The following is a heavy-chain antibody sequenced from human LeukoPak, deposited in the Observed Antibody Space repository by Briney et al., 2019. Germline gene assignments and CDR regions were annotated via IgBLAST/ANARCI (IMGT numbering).Heavy chain of an antibody. J-gene: IGHJ4*02. V-gene: IGHV3-74*01. CDR2: INSDGSST. CDR3: GTTYYYDRSGYVGY. Sequence: GGSLRLSCAASGFTFNNYAMHWVRQAPGKGLVWVSRINSDGSSTNYADSVKGRFTISRDNAKNTLYLQMNRLGAEDTAVYYCGTTYYYDRSGYVGYWGQGTLVTVSS. D-gene: IGHD3-22*01. CDR1: GFTFNNYA.